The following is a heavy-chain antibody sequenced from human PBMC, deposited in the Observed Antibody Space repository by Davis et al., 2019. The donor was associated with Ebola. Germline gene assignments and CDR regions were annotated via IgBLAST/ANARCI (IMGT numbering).Heavy chain of an antibody. CDR3: ARDWADTDTFIYYDYAMDV. D-gene: IGHD5-18*01. Sequence: GESLKISCASPGLTFSDYYMSWIRQAPGKGLERVSYISSISTYTNYADSVKGRFTISRDNAKNSLYLQMNSLRAEDTAVYYCARDWADTDTFIYYDYAMDVWGQGTTVTVSS. CDR1: GLTFSDYY. J-gene: IGHJ6*02. CDR2: ISSISTYT. V-gene: IGHV3-11*05.